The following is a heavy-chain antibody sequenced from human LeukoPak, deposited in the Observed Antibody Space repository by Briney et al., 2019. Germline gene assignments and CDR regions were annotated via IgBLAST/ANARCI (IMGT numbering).Heavy chain of an antibody. D-gene: IGHD3-3*01. CDR2: IIPIFGTA. J-gene: IGHJ4*02. V-gene: IGHV1-69*13. Sequence: SVKVSCKASGGTFSSYAISWVRQAPGQGLEWMGGIIPIFGTANYAQKFQGRVTITADESTSTAYMELSSLRSEDTAVYYCAISYLEWLLPHYFDYWGQGTLVTVS. CDR3: AISYLEWLLPHYFDY. CDR1: GGTFSSYA.